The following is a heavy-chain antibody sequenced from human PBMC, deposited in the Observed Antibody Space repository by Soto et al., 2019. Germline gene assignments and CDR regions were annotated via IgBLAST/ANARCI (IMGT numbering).Heavy chain of an antibody. CDR3: ASSITIFGVVYYGMDV. J-gene: IGHJ6*02. D-gene: IGHD3-3*01. CDR2: IIPFFGTA. Sequence: QVQLVQSGAEVKKPGSSVKVSCKASGGTFSSHAISWVRQAPGQGLEWMGGIIPFFGTANYAQKFQGRVTITADKSTSTAYMELSSLRSEDTAVYYCASSITIFGVVYYGMDVWGQGTTVTVSS. V-gene: IGHV1-69*06. CDR1: GGTFSSHA.